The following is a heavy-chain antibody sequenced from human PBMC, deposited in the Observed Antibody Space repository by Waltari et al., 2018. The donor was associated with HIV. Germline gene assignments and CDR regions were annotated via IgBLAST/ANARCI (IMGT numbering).Heavy chain of an antibody. CDR2: ISSSSSYI. CDR1: GFTFSSYR. J-gene: IGHJ4*02. V-gene: IGHV3-21*01. D-gene: IGHD3-22*01. Sequence: EVQLVESGGGLVKPGGSLRLSCAASGFTFSSYRMNWGRQAPGKGLEWVSSISSSSSYIYYADSVKGRFTISRDNAKNSLYLQMNSLRAEDTAVYYCARFDYDSKVDYWGQGTLVTVSS. CDR3: ARFDYDSKVDY.